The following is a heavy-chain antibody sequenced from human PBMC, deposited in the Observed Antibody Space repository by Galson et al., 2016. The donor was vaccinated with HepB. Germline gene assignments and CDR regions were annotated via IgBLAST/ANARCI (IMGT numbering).Heavy chain of an antibody. CDR2: ISWNSGSI. Sequence: SLRLSCAASGFTFNDYAMHWVRHPPGKGLEWVSGISWNSGSIAYADSVKGRFTISRDNAKNSLYLQMDSLRPEDTAFYYCAKDLPFGPGRIDVVTGYPDSWGQGTVVTVSS. CDR3: AKDLPFGPGRIDVVTGYPDS. V-gene: IGHV3-9*01. J-gene: IGHJ4*02. D-gene: IGHD3-9*01. CDR1: GFTFNDYA.